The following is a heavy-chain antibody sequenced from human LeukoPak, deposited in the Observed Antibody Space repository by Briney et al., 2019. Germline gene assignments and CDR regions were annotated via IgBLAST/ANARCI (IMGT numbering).Heavy chain of an antibody. Sequence: SETLSLTCTVSGASMSDYYWSWIRQPPGKGLEWIGYIYYTGSTNYNPSLKSRVTMSVDTSKNQISLKLSSVTAADTAVYYCAREDPQTTVPEGMDVWGHGTTVIVSS. J-gene: IGHJ6*02. CDR1: GASMSDYY. V-gene: IGHV4-59*01. CDR3: AREDPQTTVPEGMDV. CDR2: IYYTGST. D-gene: IGHD4-17*01.